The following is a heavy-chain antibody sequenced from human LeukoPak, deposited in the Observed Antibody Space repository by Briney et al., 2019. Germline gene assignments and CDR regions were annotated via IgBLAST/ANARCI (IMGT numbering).Heavy chain of an antibody. J-gene: IGHJ5*02. CDR3: ARADRLHGGPYLIGP. CDR2: INPNSGGT. CDR1: GYSFTDYY. V-gene: IGHV1-2*02. D-gene: IGHD2-21*01. Sequence: ASVKVSCKTSGYSFTDYYTHWVRQAPGQGLEWMGWINPNSGGTSSAQKFQGRVTMTRDTSITTVYMEMSWLTSDDTAIYYCARADRLHGGPYLIGPWGQGTLVTVSS.